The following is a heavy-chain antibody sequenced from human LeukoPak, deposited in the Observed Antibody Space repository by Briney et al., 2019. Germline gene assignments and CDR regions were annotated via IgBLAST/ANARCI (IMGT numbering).Heavy chain of an antibody. D-gene: IGHD4-23*01. CDR2: INPNSGGT. Sequence: ASVKVSCKASGYTFTGYYMHWVRQAPGQGLEWMGWINPNSGGTNYAQKFQGRVTMTRDTSISTAYMELSRLRSDDTAVYYCARVDPPLTPSRYFDLWGRGTLVTVSS. J-gene: IGHJ2*01. CDR1: GYTFTGYY. CDR3: ARVDPPLTPSRYFDL. V-gene: IGHV1-2*02.